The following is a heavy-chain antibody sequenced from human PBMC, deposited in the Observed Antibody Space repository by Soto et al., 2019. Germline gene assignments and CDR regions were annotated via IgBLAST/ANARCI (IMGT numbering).Heavy chain of an antibody. Sequence: QITLKESGPTLVKHTQTLTLTCTFSGFSLSTSGVGVGWSRQPPGKALEWLALIYWDDDKRYSPSLKSRLTITKDTSKNQVVLTMTNMDPVDTATYYCAHSLIPNWGSRGAFDYWGQGTLVTVSS. D-gene: IGHD7-27*01. CDR1: GFSLSTSGVG. J-gene: IGHJ4*02. CDR2: IYWDDDK. V-gene: IGHV2-5*02. CDR3: AHSLIPNWGSRGAFDY.